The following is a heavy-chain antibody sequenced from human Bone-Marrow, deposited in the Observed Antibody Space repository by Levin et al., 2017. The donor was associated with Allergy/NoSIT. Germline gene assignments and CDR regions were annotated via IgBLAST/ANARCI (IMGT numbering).Heavy chain of an antibody. V-gene: IGHV3-21*01. CDR3: ARADFGDFDMDV. J-gene: IGHJ6*03. D-gene: IGHD4-17*01. Sequence: MSGGSLRLSCAASGFTFTSYAMNWVRQAPGKGLEWVSSISRSSNYIYYADSVKGRFTISRDNAKNSLYLQMNSLRAEDTAVYFCARADFGDFDMDVWGKGTTVTVSS. CDR2: ISRSSNYI. CDR1: GFTFTSYA.